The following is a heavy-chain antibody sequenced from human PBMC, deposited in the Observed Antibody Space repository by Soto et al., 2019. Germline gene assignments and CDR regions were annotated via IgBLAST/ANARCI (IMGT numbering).Heavy chain of an antibody. J-gene: IGHJ6*02. D-gene: IGHD3-3*01. CDR1: GESISSSNL. CDR3: ARENDFWSGPNGLDV. CDR2: IYHSGNT. Sequence: PSETLSLTCAVSGESISSSNLWSWARPPPGKGLEWIGEIYHSGNTKYNPSLKSRVTISVDKSKNQFSLKLNSVTAADTAVYYCARENDFWSGPNGLDVWGQGTEVTVSS. V-gene: IGHV4-4*02.